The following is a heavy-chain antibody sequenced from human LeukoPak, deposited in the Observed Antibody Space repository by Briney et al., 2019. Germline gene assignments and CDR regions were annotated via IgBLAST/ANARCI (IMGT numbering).Heavy chain of an antibody. CDR3: ARRGYGYGKFDY. CDR2: INHSGST. D-gene: IGHD5-18*01. V-gene: IGHV4-34*01. J-gene: IGHJ4*02. Sequence: SETLSLTCAVYGGSFSGYYWSWIRQPPGKGLEWIGEINHSGSTNYNPSLKSRVTISVDTSKNQFSLKLSSVTAADTAVYYCARRGYGYGKFDYWGQGTLVTVSS. CDR1: GGSFSGYY.